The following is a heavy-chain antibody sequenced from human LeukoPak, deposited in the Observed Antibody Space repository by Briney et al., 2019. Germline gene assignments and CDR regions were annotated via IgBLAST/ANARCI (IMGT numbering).Heavy chain of an antibody. Sequence: GGTLRLSCAASGFTVNTNYMNWVRQAPGKGLEWVSAIYSGGSTYYADSVKGRFTISRDNSKNTLYLQMNSLRAEDTAVYYCASPYCSGGSCYPPAIDYWGQGTLVTVSS. CDR1: GFTVNTNY. V-gene: IGHV3-53*01. D-gene: IGHD2-15*01. J-gene: IGHJ4*02. CDR2: IYSGGST. CDR3: ASPYCSGGSCYPPAIDY.